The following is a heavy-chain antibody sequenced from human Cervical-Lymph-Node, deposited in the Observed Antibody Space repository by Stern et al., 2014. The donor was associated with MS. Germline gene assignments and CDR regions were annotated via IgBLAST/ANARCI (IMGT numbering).Heavy chain of an antibody. CDR1: GFKFDDYA. V-gene: IGHV3-9*01. Sequence: MQLVQSGGDLVQPGRSLRLSCAASGFKFDDYAMHWVRQAPGKGLEWVSGITWNSGVLGYADSVRGRFTISRDNAKNSLYLQMNSLRAEDTAFYYCAKIKTIYGVVTQDYYYGMDAWGQGTTVTVSS. D-gene: IGHD3-3*01. CDR3: AKIKTIYGVVTQDYYYGMDA. J-gene: IGHJ6*02. CDR2: ITWNSGVL.